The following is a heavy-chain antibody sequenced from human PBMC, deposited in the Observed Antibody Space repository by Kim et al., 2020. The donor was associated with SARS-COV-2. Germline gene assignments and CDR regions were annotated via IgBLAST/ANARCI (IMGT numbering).Heavy chain of an antibody. CDR1: GGSISSSSYY. CDR2: IYYSGST. CDR3: ARMAYYDFWSGYKKKEHANWFDP. Sequence: SETLSLTCTVSGGSISSSSYYWGWIRQPPGKGLEWIGSIYYSGSTYYNPSLKSRVTISVDTSKNQFSLKLSSVTAADTAVYYCARMAYYDFWSGYKKKEHANWFDPWGQGTLVTVSS. V-gene: IGHV4-39*01. D-gene: IGHD3-3*01. J-gene: IGHJ5*02.